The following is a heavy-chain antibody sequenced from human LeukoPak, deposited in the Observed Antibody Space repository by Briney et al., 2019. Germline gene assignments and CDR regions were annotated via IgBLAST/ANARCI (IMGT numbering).Heavy chain of an antibody. CDR1: GGSFSGYY. D-gene: IGHD6-25*01. CDR3: ARTRKRVVDY. J-gene: IGHJ4*02. Sequence: SETLSLTCAVYGGSFSGYYWSWIRQPPGKGLEWIGEINHSGSTNYNPSLKSRVTISVDTSKNQFSLKLSSVTAADTAVYYCARTRKRVVDYWGQGTLVTVSS. V-gene: IGHV4-34*01. CDR2: INHSGST.